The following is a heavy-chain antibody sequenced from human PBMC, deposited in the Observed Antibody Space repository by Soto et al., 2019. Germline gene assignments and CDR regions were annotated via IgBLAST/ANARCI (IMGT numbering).Heavy chain of an antibody. Sequence: SETLSLSCTVSGGSISSYYWSWIRQPPGKGLEWIGYIYYSGSTNYNPSLKSRVTISVDTSKNQFSLKLSSVTAADTAVYYCARSDEWFGETGLAFAIWGQGTMVTVSS. J-gene: IGHJ3*02. CDR3: ARSDEWFGETGLAFAI. D-gene: IGHD3-10*01. V-gene: IGHV4-59*01. CDR2: IYYSGST. CDR1: GGSISSYY.